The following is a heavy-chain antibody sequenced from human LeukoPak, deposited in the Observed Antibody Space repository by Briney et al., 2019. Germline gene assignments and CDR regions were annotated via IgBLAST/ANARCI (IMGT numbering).Heavy chain of an antibody. CDR2: IYHSGSA. V-gene: IGHV4-4*02. J-gene: IGHJ4*02. CDR3: VSPRGFSYGYFDY. Sequence: SETLSLTCAVSGGSISSSNWWSWVRQPPGKGLEWIGEIYHSGSANYNPSLRSRVTISVDTSKNQFSLKLSSVSATDTAVYYCVSPRGFSYGYFDYWGQGTLVTVSS. CDR1: GGSISSSNW. D-gene: IGHD5-18*01.